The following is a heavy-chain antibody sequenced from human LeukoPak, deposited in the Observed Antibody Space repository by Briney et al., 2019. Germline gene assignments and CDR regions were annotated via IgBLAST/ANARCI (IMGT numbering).Heavy chain of an antibody. Sequence: PSETLSLTCTVSGGSISSSSYYWGWIRQPPGKGLEWIGSIYYSGSTYYNPSRKSRVTISVDTSKNQFSLKLSSVTAADTAVYYCARVRPYDILTGYYKTVWFDPWGQGTLVTVSS. CDR3: ARVRPYDILTGYYKTVWFDP. CDR1: GGSISSSSYY. D-gene: IGHD3-9*01. CDR2: IYYSGST. J-gene: IGHJ5*02. V-gene: IGHV4-39*07.